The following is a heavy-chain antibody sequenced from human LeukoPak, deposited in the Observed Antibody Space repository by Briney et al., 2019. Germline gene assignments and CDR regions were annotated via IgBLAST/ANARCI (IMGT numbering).Heavy chain of an antibody. J-gene: IGHJ4*02. CDR2: IYHSGST. V-gene: IGHV4-38-2*02. CDR3: ARGGIAAADY. CDR1: GYSISSGYY. D-gene: IGHD6-13*01. Sequence: PSETLSLTCTVSGYSISSGYYWGWIRQPPGKGLEWIGSIYHSGSTYYNPSLKSRVTISVDTSKNQFSPKLSSVTAADTAVYYCARGGIAAADYWGQGTLVTVSS.